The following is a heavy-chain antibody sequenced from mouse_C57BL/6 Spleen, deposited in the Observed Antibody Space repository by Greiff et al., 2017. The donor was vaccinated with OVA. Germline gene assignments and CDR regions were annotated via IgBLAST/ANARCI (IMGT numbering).Heavy chain of an antibody. D-gene: IGHD1-1*01. V-gene: IGHV1-9*01. CDR2: ILPGSGST. J-gene: IGHJ2*01. Sequence: QVQLKESGAELMKPGASVKLSCKATGYTFTGYWIEWVKQRPGHGLEWIGEILPGSGSTNYNEKFKGKATFTADTSSTTAYMQLSSLTTEDSAIYYGASPSTTVPYYFDYWGQGTTLTVSS. CDR1: GYTFTGYW. CDR3: ASPSTTVPYYFDY.